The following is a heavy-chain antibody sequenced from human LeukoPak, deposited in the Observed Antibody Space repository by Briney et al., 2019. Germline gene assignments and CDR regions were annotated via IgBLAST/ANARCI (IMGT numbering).Heavy chain of an antibody. D-gene: IGHD5-18*01. CDR1: GFTFSNYW. V-gene: IGHV3-7*05. CDR3: ARALGYGWFDP. J-gene: IGHJ5*02. CDR2: IKEDGSEK. Sequence: PGGSLRLSCAASGFTFSNYWMNWVRQAPGKGLECVASIKEDGSEKYYVDSVKGRFTISRDNARNSLSLQMNSLTAEDTALYYCARALGYGWFDPWGQGSLVTVSS.